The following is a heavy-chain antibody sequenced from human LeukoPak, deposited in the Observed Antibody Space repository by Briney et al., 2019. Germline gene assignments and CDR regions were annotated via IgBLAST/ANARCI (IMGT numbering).Heavy chain of an antibody. D-gene: IGHD5-24*01. CDR1: GGSIIGYY. CDR3: ARGDVYNAGYFDY. CDR2: IHTSGST. Sequence: SETLSLTCTVSGGSIIGYYWSWMRQPAGKGLEYIGRIHTSGSTNYNPSLNSRVTISVDTSKNEFSLILTSVTAADTAVYYCARGDVYNAGYFDYWGQGTVVTVSS. J-gene: IGHJ4*02. V-gene: IGHV4-4*07.